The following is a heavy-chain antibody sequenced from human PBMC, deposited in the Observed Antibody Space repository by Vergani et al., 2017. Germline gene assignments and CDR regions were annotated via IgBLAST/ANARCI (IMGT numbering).Heavy chain of an antibody. Sequence: EVQLVESGGGLVKPGGSLRLSCAASGFTFSNYSMNWVRQAPGKGLEWVSSISSSSSYIYYADSVKGRFTISRDNAKNSLYLQMNSLRAEDTAVYYCARGSYYDILTGNYYYGMDVWGQGTTVTVSS. D-gene: IGHD3-9*01. CDR2: ISSSSSYI. CDR3: ARGSYYDILTGNYYYGMDV. V-gene: IGHV3-21*01. J-gene: IGHJ6*02. CDR1: GFTFSNYS.